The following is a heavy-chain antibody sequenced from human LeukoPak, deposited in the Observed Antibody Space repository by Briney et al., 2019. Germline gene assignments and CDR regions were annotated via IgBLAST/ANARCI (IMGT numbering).Heavy chain of an antibody. J-gene: IGHJ6*03. CDR1: GFTFSSYG. D-gene: IGHD6-19*01. CDR3: AKASVAGRYYYYYYMDV. CDR2: ISYDGSNK. V-gene: IGHV3-30*18. Sequence: PGGSLRLSCAASGFTFSSYGMHWVRQAPGKGLEWVAVISYDGSNKYYADSVKGRFTISRDNSKNTLYLQMNSLRAEDTAVYYCAKASVAGRYYYYYYMDVWGKGTTVTVSS.